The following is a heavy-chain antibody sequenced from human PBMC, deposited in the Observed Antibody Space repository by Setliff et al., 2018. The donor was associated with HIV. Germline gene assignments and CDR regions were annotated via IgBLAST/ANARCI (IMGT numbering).Heavy chain of an antibody. Sequence: SEALSLTCTVSGGSMSSQYWSWVRQSPGKGLEWIGYIFYSATDYNPSLKSRVTMSIDTSKNQFSLNLRSVTAADTAVYYCARLGGILTGTPVIDYWGQGTLVTVSS. CDR1: GGSMSSQY. CDR3: ARLGGILTGTPVIDY. J-gene: IGHJ4*02. V-gene: IGHV4-59*11. CDR2: IFYSAT. D-gene: IGHD3-9*01.